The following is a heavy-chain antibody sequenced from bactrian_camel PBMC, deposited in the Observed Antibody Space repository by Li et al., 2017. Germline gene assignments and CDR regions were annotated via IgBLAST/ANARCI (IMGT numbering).Heavy chain of an antibody. CDR3: AASLGRTYCSRALYFLTPPPGVQF. CDR2: IYSDGSNT. D-gene: IGHD1*01. V-gene: IGHV3-2*01. Sequence: HVQLVESGGGLVQPGGSLRLSCAASGFIFSSAYGTWVRQAPGKGLEWVSSIYSDGSNTYYADSVKGRFTISRDDGKSTVYLQMSSLKSEDTALYYCAASLGRTYCSRALYFLTPPPGVQFPGPGDPGHRL. CDR1: GFIFSSAY. J-gene: IGHJ4*01.